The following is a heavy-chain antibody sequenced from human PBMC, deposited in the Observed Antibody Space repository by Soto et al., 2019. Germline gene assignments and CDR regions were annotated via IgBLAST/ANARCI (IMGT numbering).Heavy chain of an antibody. J-gene: IGHJ6*02. CDR2: IDPSDSYT. Sequence: GESLKISCKGSGYNFTSYWISWVRQMPGKGLEWMGKIDPSDSYTNYSPSFQGHVTISADRSISTAYLQWSSLKASDTAMYYCASGYSSSSGVDYYYGMDVWGQGTTVTVSS. D-gene: IGHD6-13*01. V-gene: IGHV5-10-1*01. CDR3: ASGYSSSSGVDYYYGMDV. CDR1: GYNFTSYW.